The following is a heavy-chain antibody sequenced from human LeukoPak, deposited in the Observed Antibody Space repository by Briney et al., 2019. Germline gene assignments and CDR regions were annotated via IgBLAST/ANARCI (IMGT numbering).Heavy chain of an antibody. CDR3: AKYTNWVAGDV. J-gene: IGHJ6*02. D-gene: IGHD6-19*01. V-gene: IGHV3-7*01. CDR1: GFSFSDSW. Sequence: GGSLRLSCAASGFSFSDSWMSWVRQAPGKGPEWVANIKPDGTEEHYVDSVKGRFTVSRDNARNSLFLQMNSLRVEDTALYYCAKYTNWVAGDVWGQGTQVSVSS. CDR2: IKPDGTEE.